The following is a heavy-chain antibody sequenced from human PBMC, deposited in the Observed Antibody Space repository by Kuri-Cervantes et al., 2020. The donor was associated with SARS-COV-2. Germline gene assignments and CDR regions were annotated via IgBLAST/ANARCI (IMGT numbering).Heavy chain of an antibody. Sequence: ASVKVSCKTSGYTFTTYGISWVRQAPGRGLEWMGIIYPSGGSTSYPQKFQGRVSMTSDASTTTVYMELSSLRSEDTAVYYCARDWRDIVVVPAAPPLYYMDVWGKGTTVTVSS. D-gene: IGHD2-2*01. V-gene: IGHV1-46*01. J-gene: IGHJ6*03. CDR1: GYTFTTYG. CDR2: IYPSGGST. CDR3: ARDWRDIVVVPAAPPLYYMDV.